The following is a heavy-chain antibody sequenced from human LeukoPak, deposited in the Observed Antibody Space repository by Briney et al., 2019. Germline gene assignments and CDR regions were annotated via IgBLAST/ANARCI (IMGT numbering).Heavy chain of an antibody. CDR3: AREVGIGTEGYFDS. D-gene: IGHD1-1*01. CDR2: ISANTGNT. CDR1: GYTFSSCS. J-gene: IGHJ4*02. Sequence: ASVRVSCKASGYTFSSCSVTWVRQAPGQGLEWMGWISANTGNTNYVEDLQDRVTMTVDTATRTVYLELTSLRSDDTAVYYCAREVGIGTEGYFDSWGQGTLVSVSS. V-gene: IGHV1-18*04.